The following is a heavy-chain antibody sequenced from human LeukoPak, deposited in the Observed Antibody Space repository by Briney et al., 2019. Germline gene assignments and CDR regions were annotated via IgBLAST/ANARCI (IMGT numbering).Heavy chain of an antibody. CDR2: ISSSGSTI. CDR1: GFTFSSYE. CDR3: ARDRPIIAAAGAPWGAFDI. Sequence: PGGSLRLSCAASGFTFSSYEMNWVRQAPGKGLEWVSYISSSGSTIYYADSVKGRFPISRDNAKNSLYLQMNSLRAEDTAVYYCARDRPIIAAAGAPWGAFDIWGQGTMVTVSS. V-gene: IGHV3-48*03. D-gene: IGHD6-13*01. J-gene: IGHJ3*02.